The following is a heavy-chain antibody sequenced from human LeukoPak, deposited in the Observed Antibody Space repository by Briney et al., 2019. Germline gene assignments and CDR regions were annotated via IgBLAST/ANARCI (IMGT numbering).Heavy chain of an antibody. D-gene: IGHD3-10*01. CDR2: INHSGST. V-gene: IGHV4-34*01. J-gene: IGHJ6*03. CDR1: GGSFSGYY. Sequence: KPSETLPLTCAVYGGSFSGYYWSWIRQPPGKGLEWIGEINHSGSTNYNPSLKSRVTISVDTSKNQFSLKLSSVTAADTAVYYCARGPYGSIFYYYYYMDVWGKGTTVTVSS. CDR3: ARGPYGSIFYYYYYMDV.